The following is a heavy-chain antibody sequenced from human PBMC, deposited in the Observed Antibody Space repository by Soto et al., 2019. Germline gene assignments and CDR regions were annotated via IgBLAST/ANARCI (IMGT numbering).Heavy chain of an antibody. CDR1: GFTFSSYA. CDR2: ISGSGGST. V-gene: IGHV3-23*01. J-gene: IGHJ6*02. Sequence: EVQLLESGGGLVQPGGSLRLSCAASGFTFSSYAMSWVRQAPGKGLEWVSAISGSGGSTYYADSVKGRFTISRDNSKNTLYLQMNSLRAEDTAVYYCAKSNLRFLEWFRYGMDVWGQGTTVTVSS. D-gene: IGHD3-3*01. CDR3: AKSNLRFLEWFRYGMDV.